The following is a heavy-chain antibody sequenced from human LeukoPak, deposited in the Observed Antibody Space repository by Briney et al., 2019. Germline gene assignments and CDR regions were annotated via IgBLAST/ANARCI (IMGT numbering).Heavy chain of an antibody. CDR2: IYSGGST. D-gene: IGHD1-7*01. CDR3: AKNWNYDY. V-gene: IGHV3-66*01. J-gene: IGHJ4*02. Sequence: GRSLRLSCAASGFTFSSNGMHWARQAPGKGLEWVSIIYSGGSTYYADSVKGRFTISRDNSNNTLYLQMNSLRAEDTAVYYCAKNWNYDYWGQGTLVTVSS. CDR1: GFTFSSNG.